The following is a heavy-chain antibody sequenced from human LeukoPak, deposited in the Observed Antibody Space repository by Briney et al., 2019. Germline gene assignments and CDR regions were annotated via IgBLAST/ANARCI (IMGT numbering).Heavy chain of an antibody. CDR3: ARGARYYGSGGYRITNWFDP. CDR2: INHSGST. V-gene: IGHV4-34*01. Sequence: SETLSLTCAVYGGSFSGYYWSWIRQPPGKGLEWIGEINHSGSTNYNPSLKSRVTISVDTSKNQFSLKLSSVTAADTAVYYCARGARYYGSGGYRITNWFDPWGQGTLVTVSS. CDR1: GGSFSGYY. D-gene: IGHD3-10*01. J-gene: IGHJ5*02.